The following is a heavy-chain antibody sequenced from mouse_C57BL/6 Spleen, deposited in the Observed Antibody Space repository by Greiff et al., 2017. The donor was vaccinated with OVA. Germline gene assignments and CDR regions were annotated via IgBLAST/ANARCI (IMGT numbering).Heavy chain of an antibody. J-gene: IGHJ4*01. CDR3: ARDDYDNYAMDD. V-gene: IGHV5-4*01. CDR2: ISDGGSYT. Sequence: EVKVVESGGGLVKPGGSLKLSCAASGFTFSSYAMSWVRQTPEKRLEWVATISDGGSYTYYPDNVKGRFTISRDNAKNNLYLQMSHLKSEDTAMYYCARDDYDNYAMDDWGQGTSVTVSS. CDR1: GFTFSSYA. D-gene: IGHD2-4*01.